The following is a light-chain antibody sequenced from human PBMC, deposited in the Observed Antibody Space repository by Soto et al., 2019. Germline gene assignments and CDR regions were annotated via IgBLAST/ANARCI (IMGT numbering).Light chain of an antibody. CDR2: DAS. J-gene: IGKJ5*01. V-gene: IGKV1-5*01. CDR1: QSISSW. CDR3: QQYNTYSLT. Sequence: DIQMTQSPSTLTASVGDRVTITCRASQSISSWLAWYQQKSGKAPKLLIYDASSLESGVPSRFSGSGSGTEFTLTISSLQPDDFAPYYCQQYNTYSLTFAQGTRLEIK.